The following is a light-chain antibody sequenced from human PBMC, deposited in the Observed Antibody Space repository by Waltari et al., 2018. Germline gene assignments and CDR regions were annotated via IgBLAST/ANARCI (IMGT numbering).Light chain of an antibody. CDR2: GKT. V-gene: IGLV1-40*01. J-gene: IGLJ3*02. CDR1: SSNFGAGYD. CDR3: QSFDSSLSASV. Sequence: QSVLTQPPSMSGAPGQKVTIPCTGGSSNFGAGYDVHWYQQFPGPAPKLLIFGKTKRASGVPGRFSGSKSGTSASLAIAGLQSEDEAVYYCQSFDSSLSASVFGGGTKLTVL.